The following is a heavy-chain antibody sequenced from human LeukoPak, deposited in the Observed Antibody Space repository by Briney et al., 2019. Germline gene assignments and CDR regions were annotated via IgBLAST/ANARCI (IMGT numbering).Heavy chain of an antibody. CDR1: GGSFSGYY. Sequence: SETLSLTCAVYGGSFSGYYWSWIRQPPGKGLEWIGEINHSGSTNYNPSLKSRVTISVDTSKNQFSLKLSSVTAADTAVYYCARSFVPYYYDSSGYSPFDYWGQGTLVTVSS. CDR2: INHSGST. J-gene: IGHJ4*02. V-gene: IGHV4-34*01. CDR3: ARSFVPYYYDSSGYSPFDY. D-gene: IGHD3-22*01.